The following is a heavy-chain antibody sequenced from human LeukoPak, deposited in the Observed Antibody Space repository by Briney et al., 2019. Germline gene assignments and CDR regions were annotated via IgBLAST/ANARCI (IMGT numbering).Heavy chain of an antibody. CDR1: GFTFSSYS. CDR2: ISSGSATI. CDR3: AREGYYYGSGGYLYYMDV. V-gene: IGHV3-48*01. J-gene: IGHJ6*03. D-gene: IGHD3-10*01. Sequence: GGSLRLSCAASGFTFSSYSMNWVRQAPGKGLEWVSYISSGSATIYYADSVKGRFTISRDNAKNSLYLQMNSLRAEDTAVYYCAREGYYYGSGGYLYYMDVWGKGTTVTVSS.